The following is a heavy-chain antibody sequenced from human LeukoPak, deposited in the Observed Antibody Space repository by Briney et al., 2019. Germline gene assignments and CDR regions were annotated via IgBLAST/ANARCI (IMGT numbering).Heavy chain of an antibody. J-gene: IGHJ4*02. Sequence: TGGSLRLSYAASGFTFSSHWMHEVRQAPGGALVWVSRMKRDGSSTSYADSVKGRFPISRDNANNALSLQMNSLRAEDTAVYYCAIGGYSYGLGPDYGCQGTLVTVSA. CDR3: AIGGYSYGLGPDY. CDR1: GFTFSSHW. V-gene: IGHV3-74*01. D-gene: IGHD5-18*01. CDR2: MKRDGSST.